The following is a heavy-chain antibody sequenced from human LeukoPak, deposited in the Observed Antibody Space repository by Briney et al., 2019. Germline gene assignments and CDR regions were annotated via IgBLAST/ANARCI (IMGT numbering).Heavy chain of an antibody. D-gene: IGHD2-2*01. CDR2: INHSGSN. Sequence: PSETLSLTCAVYGGSFSGYYWSWIRQPPGKGLEWIGEINHSGSNNYNPSLKSRVTISVDTSKHQFSLKLSSVTAADTAVYYCARAKGYCSSTSCYYNWFDPWGQGTLVTVSS. CDR1: GGSFSGYY. CDR3: ARAKGYCSSTSCYYNWFDP. V-gene: IGHV4-34*01. J-gene: IGHJ5*02.